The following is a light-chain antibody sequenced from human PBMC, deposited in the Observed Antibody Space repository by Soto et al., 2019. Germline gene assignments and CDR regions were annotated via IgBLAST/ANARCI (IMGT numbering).Light chain of an antibody. J-gene: IGKJ3*01. Sequence: DIQMTQSPSSLSASVGDRVTITCRASQSIRSYLNWYQQKPGEAPQLLIYAASTLQSGVPSRFSGSGSGTEFTLTIRSLQPEDFATYFCQQSYITPRTFGPGTKVDVK. CDR2: AAS. CDR3: QQSYITPRT. CDR1: QSIRSY. V-gene: IGKV1-39*01.